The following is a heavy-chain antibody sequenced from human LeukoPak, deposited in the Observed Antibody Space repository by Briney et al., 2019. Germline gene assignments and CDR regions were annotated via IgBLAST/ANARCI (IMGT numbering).Heavy chain of an antibody. J-gene: IGHJ4*02. Sequence: GGSLRLSCAAAGFTFSDHYTDWVRQAPGKGLEWVGRTKNKANSDTTDYAASVRGRFTISRDDSKNSVYLQMSSLKTEDAAVYYCARRVFGGNCYYDFWGQGTLVTVSS. V-gene: IGHV3-72*01. CDR2: TKNKANSDTT. CDR3: ARRVFGGNCYYDF. D-gene: IGHD4-23*01. CDR1: GFTFSDHY.